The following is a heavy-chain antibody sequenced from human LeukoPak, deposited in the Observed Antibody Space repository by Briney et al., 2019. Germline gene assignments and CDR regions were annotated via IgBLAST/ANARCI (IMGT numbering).Heavy chain of an antibody. V-gene: IGHV4-39*01. CDR2: IYYSGST. J-gene: IGHJ4*02. Sequence: PSETLSITCTVSGGSISSSSYYWGWIRQPPGKGLEWIGNIYYSGSTYYNPSLKSRITISVDTSKNQFSLKLSSVTAADTAVYYCARLKTTSGLYWGQGTLVTVSS. CDR3: ARLKTTSGLY. CDR1: GGSISSSSYY. D-gene: IGHD1-14*01.